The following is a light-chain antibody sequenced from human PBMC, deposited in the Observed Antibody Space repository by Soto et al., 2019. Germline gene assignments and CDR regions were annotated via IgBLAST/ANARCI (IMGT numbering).Light chain of an antibody. CDR3: QQYGTSPRA. Sequence: EIVLRQSPGTLPLSPGESTTLSCRASQSVPNNYLAWFQQRPGQAPRLLIYSASSGAAGVPDRFSGGGSGTDFTLAISSLEPEDFAVYYCQQYGTSPRAFGQGTKVDIK. V-gene: IGKV3-20*01. J-gene: IGKJ1*01. CDR1: QSVPNNY. CDR2: SAS.